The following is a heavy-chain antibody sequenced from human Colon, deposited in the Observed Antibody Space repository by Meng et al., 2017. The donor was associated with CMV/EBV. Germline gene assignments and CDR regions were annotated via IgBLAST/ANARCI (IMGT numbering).Heavy chain of an antibody. V-gene: IGHV1-69*05. D-gene: IGHD4/OR15-4a*01. J-gene: IGHJ3*01. CDR2: IIPLYGTT. CDR1: GGTFSSNA. Sequence: SVKVSCKASGGTFSSNAINWVRQAPGQGLEWMGGIIPLYGTTKYEQKFQGRLTISTDESTTTAYMELSSLTSEDTAVYYCARSPAPGYGDSPLGVYAFDFWGQGTMVTVSS. CDR3: ARSPAPGYGDSPLGVYAFDF.